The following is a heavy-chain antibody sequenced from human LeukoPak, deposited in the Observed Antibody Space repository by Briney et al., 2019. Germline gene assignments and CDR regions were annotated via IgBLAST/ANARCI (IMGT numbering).Heavy chain of an antibody. CDR2: MNPNSGNT. V-gene: IGHV1-8*01. J-gene: IGHJ6*02. D-gene: IGHD6-13*01. CDR3: ARVRSSSWYYYYYGMDV. CDR1: GYTFTSYD. Sequence: ASVKLSCKASGYTFTSYDTNWVRHATGQGLECMGCMNPNSGNTGYAQKFQGRVTMTRNTSISTAYMELSSLRSEDTAVYYCARVRSSSWYYYYYGMDVWGQGTTVTVSS.